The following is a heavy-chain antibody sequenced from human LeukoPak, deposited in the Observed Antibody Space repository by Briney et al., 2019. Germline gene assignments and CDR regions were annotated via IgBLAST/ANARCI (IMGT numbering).Heavy chain of an antibody. Sequence: TGGSLRLSCVASGLIVSCNYMTWVRQAPGKGLEWVAVIYSSGGTYYADSVKGRFTISRDNSKDTLYLQMNSLRAEDTAVYYCARDSSVTTVDYWGQGPLVTVSS. V-gene: IGHV3-66*01. CDR2: IYSSGGT. CDR3: ARDSSVTTVDY. CDR1: GLIVSCNY. D-gene: IGHD4-17*01. J-gene: IGHJ4*02.